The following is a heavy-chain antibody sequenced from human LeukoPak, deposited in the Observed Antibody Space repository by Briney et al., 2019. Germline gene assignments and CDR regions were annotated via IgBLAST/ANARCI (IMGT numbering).Heavy chain of an antibody. CDR2: INPNSGGT. J-gene: IGHJ6*03. V-gene: IGHV1-2*02. CDR1: GYTFTGYY. D-gene: IGHD6-13*01. Sequence: ASVKVSCKASGYTFTGYYMHWVRQAPGQGLEWMGWINPNSGGTNYAQKFQGRVTMTRDTSISTAYMELSRLRSDDTAVYYCARFGPLGQQQGYYCYMDVWGKGTTVTVSS. CDR3: ARFGPLGQQQGYYCYMDV.